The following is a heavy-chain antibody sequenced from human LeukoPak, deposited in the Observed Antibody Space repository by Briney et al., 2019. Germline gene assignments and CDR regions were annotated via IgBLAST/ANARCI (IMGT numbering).Heavy chain of an antibody. CDR3: VRVRGVIGP. V-gene: IGHV1-8*02. Sequence: ASVKVSCKASGYTFTSYGINWVRQAPGQGLEWMGWMNPNNGDTGYAQKFQGRLTMTRNTSLRTAYMELSSLRSEDTAFYCCVRVRGVIGPWGQGTLVIVSS. D-gene: IGHD2-8*02. CDR1: GYTFTSYG. CDR2: MNPNNGDT. J-gene: IGHJ5*02.